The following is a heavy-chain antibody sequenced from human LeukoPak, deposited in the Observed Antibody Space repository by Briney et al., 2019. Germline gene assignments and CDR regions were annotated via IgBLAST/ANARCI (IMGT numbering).Heavy chain of an antibody. D-gene: IGHD3-10*01. CDR2: ISSGGGTT. CDR3: AKDPSSGFADGVAFDI. V-gene: IGHV3-23*01. CDR1: GFSFSYYA. Sequence: GGSLRLSCAASGFSFSYYAMSWVRQAPGKGLEWVSGISSGGGTTYYVDSVKGRFTISRDNGKATAYLQMNSLRAEDTAVYFCAKDPSSGFADGVAFDIWGQGTRVTVSS. J-gene: IGHJ3*02.